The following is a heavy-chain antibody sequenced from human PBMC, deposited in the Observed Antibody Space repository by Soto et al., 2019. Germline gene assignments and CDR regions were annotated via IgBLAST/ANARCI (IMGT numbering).Heavy chain of an antibody. V-gene: IGHV3-64D*06. CDR2: INSNGGNT. CDR1: GFTFSSYA. Sequence: GGSLRLSCLASGFTFSSYAMHWVRHAPGKGLEYVSGINSNGGNTYYADSVKDRFTISRDNSKNTLYLQMNSLRAEDTAVYFCVKEIGGGNYYFSGMDVWGQGTAVTVSS. J-gene: IGHJ6*02. CDR3: VKEIGGGNYYFSGMDV. D-gene: IGHD2-21*01.